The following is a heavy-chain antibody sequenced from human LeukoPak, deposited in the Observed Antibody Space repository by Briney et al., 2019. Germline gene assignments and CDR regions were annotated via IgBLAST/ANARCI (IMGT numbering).Heavy chain of an antibody. CDR2: IDPSDSYT. D-gene: IGHD1-1*01. CDR3: ARLTTGTTSSDY. CDR1: GYSFTSYW. J-gene: IGHJ4*02. V-gene: IGHV5-10-1*01. Sequence: GESLKISCKGSGYSFTSYWISWVRQMPGKGLEWMGRIDPSDSYTNYSPSFQGHVTISADKSVSTAYLQWSSLKASDTAMYYCARLTTGTTSSDYWGQGTLVTVSS.